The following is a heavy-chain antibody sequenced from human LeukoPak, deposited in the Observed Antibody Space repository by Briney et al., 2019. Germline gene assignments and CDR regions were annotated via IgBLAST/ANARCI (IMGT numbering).Heavy chain of an antibody. J-gene: IGHJ6*03. CDR2: IYYSGST. CDR1: GGSISSSSYY. Sequence: PSETLSLTCTVSGGSISSSSYYWGWIRQPPGKGLEWIGSIYYSGSTYYNPSLKSRVTISVDTSKNQFSLKLSSVTAADTAVYYCARQDLALTSSYYYYYYMDVWGKGTTVTVSS. CDR3: ARQDLALTSSYYYYYYMDV. V-gene: IGHV4-39*01. D-gene: IGHD6-6*01.